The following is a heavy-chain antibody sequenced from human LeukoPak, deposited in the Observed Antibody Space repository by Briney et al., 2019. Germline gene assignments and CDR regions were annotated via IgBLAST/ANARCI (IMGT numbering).Heavy chain of an antibody. D-gene: IGHD3-10*01. J-gene: IGHJ4*02. CDR2: IYPDDSDT. Sequence: GESLKISCKASGYTFSGYWLGWVRQMPGKGLEWMGIIYPDDSDTRYSPSFQGQVTISADKSIRTTYLQWSSLKASDTAVYYCARPRVTFGSGIYYYNYFDFWGQGTLVTVSS. CDR3: ARPRVTFGSGIYYYNYFDF. V-gene: IGHV5-51*01. CDR1: GYTFSGYW.